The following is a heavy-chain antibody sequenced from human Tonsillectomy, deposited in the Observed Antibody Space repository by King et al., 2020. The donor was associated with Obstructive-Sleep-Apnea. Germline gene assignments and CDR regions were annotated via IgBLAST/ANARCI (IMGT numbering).Heavy chain of an antibody. D-gene: IGHD3-22*01. V-gene: IGHV3-33*06. Sequence: VQLVESGGGVVQPGRSLRLSCAASGFTFSSYGMHWVRQAPGKGLEWVAVIWYDGSNKYYADSVKGRFTISRDNSKNTLYLQMNSLRAEDTAVYYCAKDTSYYYDSSGYYGYWGQGTLVTVSS. CDR1: GFTFSSYG. J-gene: IGHJ4*02. CDR2: IWYDGSNK. CDR3: AKDTSYYYDSSGYYGY.